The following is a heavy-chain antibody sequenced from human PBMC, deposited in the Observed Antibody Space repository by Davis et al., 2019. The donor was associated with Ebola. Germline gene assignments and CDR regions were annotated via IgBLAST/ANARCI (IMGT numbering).Heavy chain of an antibody. V-gene: IGHV4-34*01. D-gene: IGHD3-3*01. Sequence: SETLSLTCAVYGGSFSGYYWSWIRQPPGKGLEWIGEINHSGSTNYNPSLKSRVTISVDTSKNQFSLKLSSVTAADTAVYYCARNTFDFWSGYCDYWGQGTLVTVSS. CDR1: GGSFSGYY. CDR2: INHSGST. J-gene: IGHJ4*02. CDR3: ARNTFDFWSGYCDY.